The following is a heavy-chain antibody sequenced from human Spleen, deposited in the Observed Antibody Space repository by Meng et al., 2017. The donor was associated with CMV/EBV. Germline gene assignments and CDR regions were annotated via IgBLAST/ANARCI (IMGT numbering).Heavy chain of an antibody. CDR2: MNPNSSNT. V-gene: IGHV1-8*01. Sequence: ASVKVSCKASGYTFTSYDINWVRQATGQGLEWMGWMNPNSSNTGYAQKFQGRVTMTRNASISTAYMELSSLRSEDTAVYYCARGPPYYSWGDVWGQGTTVTVSS. D-gene: IGHD2-21*01. CDR1: GYTFTSYD. J-gene: IGHJ6*02. CDR3: ARGPPYYSWGDV.